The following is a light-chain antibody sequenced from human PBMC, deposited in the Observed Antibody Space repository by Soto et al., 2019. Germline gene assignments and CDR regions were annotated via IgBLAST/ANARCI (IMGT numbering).Light chain of an antibody. J-gene: IGKJ5*01. CDR3: QQSYSTPIT. CDR2: KAS. CDR1: QTISSW. V-gene: IGKV1-5*03. Sequence: IQMTQSPSTLSGSVGDRVTITCRASQTISSWLAWYQQKPGKAPKLLIYKASTLKSGVPSRFSGSGSGTDFTLTISSLQPEDFATYYCQQSYSTPITFGQGTRLEI.